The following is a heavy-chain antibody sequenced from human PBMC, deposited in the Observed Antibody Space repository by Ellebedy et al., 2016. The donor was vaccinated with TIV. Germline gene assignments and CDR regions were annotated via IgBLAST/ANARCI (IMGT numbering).Heavy chain of an antibody. CDR1: GFTFSRYA. J-gene: IGHJ3*02. V-gene: IGHV3-30*01. D-gene: IGHD3-9*01. CDR2: ISYDGSSQ. Sequence: PGGSLRLSCAASGFTFSRYAAHWVRQAPGTGLRWVSVISYDGSSQKYADSVKGRFTISRDNSKNTLFLQMNSLRVEDTAIYYCTRGKPIPPRWIKTGDAFDIWGQGTVVTVSS. CDR3: TRGKPIPPRWIKTGDAFDI.